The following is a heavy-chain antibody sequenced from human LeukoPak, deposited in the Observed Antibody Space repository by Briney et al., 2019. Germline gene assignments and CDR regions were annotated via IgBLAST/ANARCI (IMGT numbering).Heavy chain of an antibody. CDR3: AKDTASSGYYLRPYYFDY. V-gene: IGHV3-9*01. CDR2: ISWNSGSI. Sequence: GGSLRLSCAASGFTFDDYAMHWVRQAPGKGLDWVSGISWNSGSIGYADSVKGRFTISRDNAKNSLYLQMNSLRAEDTALYYCAKDTASSGYYLRPYYFDYWGQGTLVTVSS. CDR1: GFTFDDYA. J-gene: IGHJ4*02. D-gene: IGHD3-22*01.